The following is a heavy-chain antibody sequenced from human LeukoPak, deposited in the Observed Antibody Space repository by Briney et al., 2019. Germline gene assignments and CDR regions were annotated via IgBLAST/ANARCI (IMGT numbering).Heavy chain of an antibody. J-gene: IGHJ3*02. CDR2: IYYSGST. Sequence: SETLSLTCTVSGGSISSYYWSWIRQPPGKGLEWNGYIYYSGSTNYNPSLKSRVTISVDTSKNQFSLKLSSVTAADTAVYYCARVYGTDAFDIWGQGTMVTVSS. CDR1: GGSISSYY. V-gene: IGHV4-59*01. D-gene: IGHD3-10*01. CDR3: ARVYGTDAFDI.